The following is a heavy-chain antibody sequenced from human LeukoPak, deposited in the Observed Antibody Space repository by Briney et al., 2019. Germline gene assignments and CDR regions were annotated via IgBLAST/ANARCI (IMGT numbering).Heavy chain of an antibody. CDR2: INWDGSRT. Sequence: GGSLRLSCEASGFTFGGSTMHWVRHAPGKGLEWVSLINWDGSRTDYADSVMGRFIIPRDNSKNSLYLQINNLRTEDTGLYYCAKDNGGYSYGLDYWGQGTLATVSS. CDR1: GFTFGGST. CDR3: AKDNGGYSYGLDY. V-gene: IGHV3-43*01. D-gene: IGHD5-18*01. J-gene: IGHJ4*02.